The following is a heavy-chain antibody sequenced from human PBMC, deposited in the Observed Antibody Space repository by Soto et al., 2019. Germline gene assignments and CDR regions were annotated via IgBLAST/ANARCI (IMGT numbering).Heavy chain of an antibody. J-gene: IGHJ4*01. V-gene: IGHV3-30-3*01. CDR1: GFTFSSYA. D-gene: IGHD2-15*01. Sequence: QVQLVESGGGVVQPGRSLRLSCAASGFTFSSYAMHWVRQAPGKGLEWVAVISYDGSNKYYADSVKGRFTISRDNSKNTLYLKMNSLRAGDRAVYSCAREGRSRAYFDYWGQEPWSPSPQ. CDR2: ISYDGSNK. CDR3: AREGRSRAYFDY.